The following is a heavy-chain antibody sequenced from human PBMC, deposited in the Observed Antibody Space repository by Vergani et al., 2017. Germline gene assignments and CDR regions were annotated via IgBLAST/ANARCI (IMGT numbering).Heavy chain of an antibody. CDR2: IRNKAYGGTT. Sequence: EVQLVESGGGLVPPGRSLRLSCAASGFSFGDYAMTWVRQAPGKGLEWVAFIRNKAYGGTTEYAASVKGRFTISRDNSKRLAYLQLSGLKTEDTTVYFCSRRRCNSFRYSDYWGQGTLGTVSS. J-gene: IGHJ4*02. D-gene: IGHD2/OR15-2a*01. CDR3: SRRRCNSFRYSDY. CDR1: GFSFGDYA. V-gene: IGHV3-49*04.